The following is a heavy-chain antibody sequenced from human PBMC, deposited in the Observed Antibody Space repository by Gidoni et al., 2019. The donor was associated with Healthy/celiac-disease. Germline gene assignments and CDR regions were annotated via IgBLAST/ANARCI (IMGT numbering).Heavy chain of an antibody. CDR2: ISSSSSYT. J-gene: IGHJ4*02. D-gene: IGHD3-22*01. Sequence: QVQLVESGGGFVKPGGSLRLSCAASGFTFSYYYMSLIRQAPGKGLEWVSYISSSSSYTNYADSVKGRFTISRDNAKNSLYLQMNSLRAEDTAVYYCATHYYDSPVAPGYYFDYWGQGTLVTVSS. V-gene: IGHV3-11*06. CDR3: ATHYYDSPVAPGYYFDY. CDR1: GFTFSYYY.